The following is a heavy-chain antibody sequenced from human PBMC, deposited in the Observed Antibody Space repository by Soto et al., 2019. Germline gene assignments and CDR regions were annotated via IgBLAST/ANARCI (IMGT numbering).Heavy chain of an antibody. CDR3: ARGNPFNYAGFDV. CDR1: GYTFSDFD. V-gene: IGHV1-8*01. D-gene: IGHD3-16*01. CDR2: MNAKSGDT. Sequence: QAHLEQSGAEVKRPGASVKVSCKASGYTFSDFDINWLRQASGQGPEWMGWMNAKSGDTFFAQRCQGKFNMTWGTSLSTAYMEVGSLTSDDTAMYYCARGNPFNYAGFDVWGQGTTVAVSS. J-gene: IGHJ6*02.